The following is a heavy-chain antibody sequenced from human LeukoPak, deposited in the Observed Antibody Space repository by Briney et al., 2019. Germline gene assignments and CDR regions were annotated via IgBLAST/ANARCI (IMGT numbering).Heavy chain of an antibody. CDR1: GFTFSSYE. Sequence: GGSLRLSCAASGFTFSSYEMNWVRQAPGKGLEWVSCISSSGSTIYYADSVKGRFTISRDNAKNSLYLQMNSLRAEDTAVYYCARDHFNDSSGYYFRNFDYWGQGTLVTVSS. CDR3: ARDHFNDSSGYYFRNFDY. J-gene: IGHJ4*02. V-gene: IGHV3-48*03. D-gene: IGHD3-22*01. CDR2: ISSSGSTI.